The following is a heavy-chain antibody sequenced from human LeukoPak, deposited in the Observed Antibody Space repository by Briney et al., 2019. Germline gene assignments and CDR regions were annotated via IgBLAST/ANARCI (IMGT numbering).Heavy chain of an antibody. CDR3: ARLYDYVWGSSLYMDV. Sequence: ASVKVSCKASGYTFTSYDINWVRQATGQGLEWMGWMNPNSGNTGYAQKFQGRVTMTRNTSISTAYMELSSLRSEDTAVYYCARLYDYVWGSSLYMDVWGKGTTVTISS. CDR2: MNPNSGNT. V-gene: IGHV1-8*01. J-gene: IGHJ6*03. CDR1: GYTFTSYD. D-gene: IGHD3-16*01.